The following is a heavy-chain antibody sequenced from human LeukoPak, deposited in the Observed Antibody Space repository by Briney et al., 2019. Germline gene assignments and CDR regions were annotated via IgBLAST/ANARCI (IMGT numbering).Heavy chain of an antibody. V-gene: IGHV1-69*05. D-gene: IGHD2-15*01. J-gene: IGHJ5*02. CDR3: AFCSCSGGSCYRLNWFDR. CDR1: GGTFSSYA. CDR2: IIPIFGTA. Sequence: SVKVSCKASGGTFSSYAISWVRQAPGQGLEWMGGIIPIFGTANYAQKFQGRVTITTDESTSTAYMELSSLRSEDTAVYYCAFCSCSGGSCYRLNWFDRWGQGTLATVSS.